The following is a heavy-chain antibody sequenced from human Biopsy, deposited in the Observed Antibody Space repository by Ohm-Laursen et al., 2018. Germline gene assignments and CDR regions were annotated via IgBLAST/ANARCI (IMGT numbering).Heavy chain of an antibody. CDR2: INAKTGDT. Sequence: ASVKVSCKASGYTFTGYHVHWVRQAPGQGLEWMGWINAKTGDTNYAQKFQGRLTMTEDTSADTAYMELRGLRSEDAAVYYCAADSENCGGDCYIYWGQGTQVTVSS. CDR3: AADSENCGGDCYIY. CDR1: GYTFTGYH. V-gene: IGHV1-2*02. J-gene: IGHJ4*02. D-gene: IGHD2-21*02.